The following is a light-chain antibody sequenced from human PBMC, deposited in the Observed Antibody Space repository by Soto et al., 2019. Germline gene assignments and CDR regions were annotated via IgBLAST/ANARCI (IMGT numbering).Light chain of an antibody. J-gene: IGKJ1*01. V-gene: IGKV3-15*01. Sequence: VMTQSPAAVSVSPGERATLSCRASQSVSSDLAWYQQKPGQAPRLLIYGASTRATGIPARFSGSGSGTEFTLAISSLQSEDFAVYYCQQYINWQWPFGQGAKV. CDR2: GAS. CDR1: QSVSSD. CDR3: QQYINWQWP.